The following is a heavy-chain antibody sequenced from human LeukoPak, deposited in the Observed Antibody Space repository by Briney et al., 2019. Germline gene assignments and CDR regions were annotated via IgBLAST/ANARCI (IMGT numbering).Heavy chain of an antibody. CDR1: GFTVSSNY. J-gene: IGHJ4*02. CDR2: ISSSGSTI. D-gene: IGHD6-13*01. Sequence: GGSLRLSCAASGFTVSSNYMSWIRQAPGKGPEWVSYISSSGSTIQYADSVKGRFTISRDNAKNSLYLQMNSLGAEDTAVYHCARTYSSSDEFDYWGQGTLVTVSS. V-gene: IGHV3-11*01. CDR3: ARTYSSSDEFDY.